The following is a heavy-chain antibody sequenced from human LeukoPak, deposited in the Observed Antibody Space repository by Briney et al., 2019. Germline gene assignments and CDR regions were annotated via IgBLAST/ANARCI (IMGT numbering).Heavy chain of an antibody. CDR3: ARDQYSSGWYIYQRGAAGKGNWFDP. CDR2: IHEDGSDK. Sequence: PGGSLRLSCAGSGFTFSRYWINWVRQAPGQGLEWVANIHEDGSDKYYVDSVKGRFTISRDNAKNSVYLQMSGLRAEDTAVYYCARDQYSSGWYIYQRGAAGKGNWFDPWGQGTLVTVSS. D-gene: IGHD6-19*01. J-gene: IGHJ5*02. V-gene: IGHV3-7*05. CDR1: GFTFSRYW.